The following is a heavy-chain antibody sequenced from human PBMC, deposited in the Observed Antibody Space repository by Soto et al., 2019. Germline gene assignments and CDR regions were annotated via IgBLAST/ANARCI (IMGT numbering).Heavy chain of an antibody. V-gene: IGHV1-18*01. CDR3: ARDHGDTAMVNFDY. D-gene: IGHD5-18*01. J-gene: IGHJ4*02. Sequence: GASVKVSCKASRGTFTSYGISWVRQAPGQGLEWMGWISAYNGNTNYAQKLQGRVTMTTDTSTSTAYMELRSLRSDDTAVYYCARDHGDTAMVNFDYWGQGTLVTVSS. CDR1: RGTFTSYG. CDR2: ISAYNGNT.